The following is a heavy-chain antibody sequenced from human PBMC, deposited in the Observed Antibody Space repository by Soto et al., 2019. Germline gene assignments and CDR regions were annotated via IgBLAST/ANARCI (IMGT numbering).Heavy chain of an antibody. Sequence: SETLSLTCTVSGGSISSSSYYWGWIRQPPGKGLEWIGTIYYSGITHYNPSLKSRVTISVDTSKDQFSLKLSSVTAADTAVYYCARHIRGNSCMDVWGQGTTVTVSS. CDR3: ARHIRGNSCMDV. J-gene: IGHJ6*02. V-gene: IGHV4-39*01. CDR1: GGSISSSSYY. CDR2: IYYSGIT. D-gene: IGHD2-21*01.